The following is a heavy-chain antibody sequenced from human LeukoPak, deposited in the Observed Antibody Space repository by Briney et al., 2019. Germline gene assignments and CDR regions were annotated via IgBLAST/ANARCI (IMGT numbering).Heavy chain of an antibody. V-gene: IGHV3-21*01. D-gene: IGHD1-1*01. CDR1: GFAFSGYS. CDR2: ITSSSDYI. CDR3: ARGATGSDY. J-gene: IGHJ4*02. Sequence: GSLRLSCAASGFAFSGYSMNWVRQAPGKGLEWVSSITSSSDYIYYADSVKGRFTISRDNAKNSLFLQMNSLRVEDTAVYYCARGATGSDYWGQGTLVTVSS.